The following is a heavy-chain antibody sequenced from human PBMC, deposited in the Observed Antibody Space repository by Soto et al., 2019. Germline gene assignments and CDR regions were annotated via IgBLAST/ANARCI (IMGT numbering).Heavy chain of an antibody. Sequence: GGSLRLSCATSGLTFSNYAMSWVRQAPGGGLEWVPSMSGSSSTTYYADSVRGRFTISRDRSKNTLYLQMSSLRAEDTALYYCAKNQERELPRVIDFWGQGTLVTVSS. D-gene: IGHD1-7*01. CDR3: AKNQERELPRVIDF. J-gene: IGHJ4*02. CDR2: MSGSSSTT. CDR1: GLTFSNYA. V-gene: IGHV3-23*01.